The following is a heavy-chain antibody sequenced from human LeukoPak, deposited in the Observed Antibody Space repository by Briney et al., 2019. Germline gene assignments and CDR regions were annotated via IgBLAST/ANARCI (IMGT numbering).Heavy chain of an antibody. V-gene: IGHV3-30*18. Sequence: GGSLRLSCAASGFTFSSYGMHWVRQAPGKGLEWVAVISFDGSNKYCSDSVKGRFTISRDNSKNTLYLQMNSLRAEDTAVYYCAKDLSRGGAFDYWGQGTLVTVSS. CDR3: AKDLSRGGAFDY. CDR1: GFTFSSYG. CDR2: ISFDGSNK. D-gene: IGHD5-24*01. J-gene: IGHJ4*02.